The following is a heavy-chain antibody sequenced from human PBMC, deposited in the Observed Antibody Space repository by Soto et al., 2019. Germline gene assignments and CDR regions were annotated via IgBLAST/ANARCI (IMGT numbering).Heavy chain of an antibody. CDR3: ARGGYYDYVWGSCRDTGGVDYYYGMDV. CDR2: IIPIFGTA. D-gene: IGHD3-16*02. V-gene: IGHV1-69*13. J-gene: IGHJ6*02. CDR1: GGTFSSYA. Sequence: LVKVSCKASGGTFSSYAISWVRQAPGQGLEWMGGIIPIFGTANYAQKFQGRATITADESTSTAYMELSSLRSEDTAVHYCARGGYYDYVWGSCRDTGGVDYYYGMDVWGQGTTVTVSS.